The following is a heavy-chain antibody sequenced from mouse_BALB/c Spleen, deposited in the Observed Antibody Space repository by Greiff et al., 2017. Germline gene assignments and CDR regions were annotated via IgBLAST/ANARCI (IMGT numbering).Heavy chain of an antibody. Sequence: DVQLVESGGGLVQPGGSMKLSCVASGFTFSSYWMSWVRQSPEKGLEWVAEIRLKSDNYATHYAESVKGKFTISRDDSKSRLYLQMNSLRAEDTGIYYCRRYGNWGMDYWGQGTSVTVSS. CDR3: RRYGNWGMDY. D-gene: IGHD2-10*02. J-gene: IGHJ4*01. CDR2: IRLKSDNYAT. V-gene: IGHV6-6*02. CDR1: GFTFSSYW.